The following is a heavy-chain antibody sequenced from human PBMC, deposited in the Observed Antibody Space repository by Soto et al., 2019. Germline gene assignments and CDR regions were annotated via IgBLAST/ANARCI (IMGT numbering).Heavy chain of an antibody. V-gene: IGHV3-30-3*01. J-gene: IGHJ4*02. D-gene: IGHD3-16*01. CDR1: GFTFSSSA. CDR2: ISNTGGNK. CDR3: AGSGATRTMGGGFFDY. Sequence: QVQLVESGGGVVQPGRSLRLSCAAFGFTFSSSAMHWVRQAPGKGLEWVAVISNTGGNKYYPDSAKGRFTFSRDNSRNTLYLQMNRLRVEDTAVYYCAGSGATRTMGGGFFDYWGQGTPVTVSS.